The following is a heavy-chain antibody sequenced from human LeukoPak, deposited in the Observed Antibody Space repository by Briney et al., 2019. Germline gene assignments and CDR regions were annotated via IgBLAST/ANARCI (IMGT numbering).Heavy chain of an antibody. CDR1: GYTFTSYG. CDR2: ISAYNGNT. J-gene: IGHJ5*02. V-gene: IGHV1-18*01. Sequence: ASVKVSCKASGYTFTSYGICWVRQAPGQGLEWMGWISAYNGNTNYAQKFQGRVTMTRDTSTSTVYMELSSLRSEDTAVYYCARGGGAAINWFDPWGQGTLVTVSS. D-gene: IGHD6-25*01. CDR3: ARGGGAAINWFDP.